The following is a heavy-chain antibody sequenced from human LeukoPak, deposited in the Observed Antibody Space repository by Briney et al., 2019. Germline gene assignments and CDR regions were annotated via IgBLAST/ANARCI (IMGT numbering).Heavy chain of an antibody. V-gene: IGHV4-39*07. CDR3: AREQRPTPALIDY. CDR1: GGSISSSSYY. J-gene: IGHJ4*02. D-gene: IGHD6-25*01. Sequence: SETLSLTCTVSGGSISSSSYYWGWIRQPPGKGLEWIGSIYHSGSTYYNPSLKSRVTISVDTSKNQFSLKLSSVTAADTAVYYCAREQRPTPALIDYWGQGTLVTVSS. CDR2: IYHSGST.